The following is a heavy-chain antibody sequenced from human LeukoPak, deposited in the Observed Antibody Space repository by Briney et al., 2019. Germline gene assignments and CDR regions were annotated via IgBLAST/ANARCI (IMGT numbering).Heavy chain of an antibody. CDR2: ISGSGGST. CDR3: AKDRGYSHGYFSPYFDY. Sequence: GGSLRLSCAASGFTFSSYAMSWVRQAPGKGLEWVSAISGSGGSTYYADSVKGRFTISRDNSKNTLYLQMNSLRAEDTAVYYCAKDRGYSHGYFSPYFDYWGQGTLVTVSS. D-gene: IGHD5-18*01. V-gene: IGHV3-23*01. CDR1: GFTFSSYA. J-gene: IGHJ4*02.